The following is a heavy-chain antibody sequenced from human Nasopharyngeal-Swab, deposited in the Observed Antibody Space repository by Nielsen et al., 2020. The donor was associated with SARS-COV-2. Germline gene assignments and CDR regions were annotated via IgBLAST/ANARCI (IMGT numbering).Heavy chain of an antibody. Sequence: GESLKISCAASGFTFSSYAMSWVRQAPGKGLKWVSAISGSGGSTYYADSVKGRFTISRDNSKNTLYLQMNSLRAEDTAVYYCAKQVIVVVNHPYNDYWGQGTLVTVSS. CDR3: AKQVIVVVNHPYNDY. CDR1: GFTFSSYA. J-gene: IGHJ4*02. CDR2: ISGSGGST. D-gene: IGHD3-22*01. V-gene: IGHV3-23*01.